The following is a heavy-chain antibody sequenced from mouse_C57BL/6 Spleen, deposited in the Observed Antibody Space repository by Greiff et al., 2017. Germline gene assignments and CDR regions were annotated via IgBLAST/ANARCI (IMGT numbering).Heavy chain of an antibody. V-gene: IGHV1-15*01. D-gene: IGHD4-1*01. CDR1: GYTFTDYE. J-gene: IGHJ3*01. Sequence: QVQLQQSGAELVRPGASVTLSCKASGYTFTDYEMHWVKQTPVHGLEWIGAIDPETGGTAYNQKFKGKAILTADKSSSTAYMELRSLTSEDSAVYYCTELTGTLWFAYWGQGTLVTVSA. CDR2: IDPETGGT. CDR3: TELTGTLWFAY.